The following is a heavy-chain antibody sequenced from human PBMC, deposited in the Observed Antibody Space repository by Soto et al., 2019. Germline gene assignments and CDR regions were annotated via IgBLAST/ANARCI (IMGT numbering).Heavy chain of an antibody. J-gene: IGHJ3*01. CDR1: GGAINHYD. CDR2: ISFSGVT. V-gene: IGHV4-59*12. D-gene: IGHD5-12*01. Sequence: SSETLSLTCIVSGGAINHYDWTWIRQPPGQGLEWIGYISFSGVTDYNPSFKCRFTISTDTSKNQLSLRLNSVSAADTAVYFCARVGGYPLGAFDVWGQATMVTVSS. CDR3: ARVGGYPLGAFDV.